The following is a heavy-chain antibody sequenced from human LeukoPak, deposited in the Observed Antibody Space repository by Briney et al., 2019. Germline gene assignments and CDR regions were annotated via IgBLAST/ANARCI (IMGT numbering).Heavy chain of an antibody. J-gene: IGHJ5*02. CDR3: ARENDSGGWFDP. Sequence: PSETLSLTCTVSGGSISSYYWIWIRQPPGKGLDGIGFIYYRGSTNYNPSLKSRVTISVDTSKNQFSLKLSSVTAADTAVYYCARENDSGGWFDPWGQGTLVTVSS. V-gene: IGHV4-59*01. D-gene: IGHD1-26*01. CDR2: IYYRGST. CDR1: GGSISSYY.